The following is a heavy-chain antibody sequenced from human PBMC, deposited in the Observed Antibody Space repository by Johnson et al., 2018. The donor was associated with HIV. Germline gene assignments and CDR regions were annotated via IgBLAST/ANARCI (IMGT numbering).Heavy chain of an antibody. V-gene: IGHV3-30-3*01. CDR1: GFTFNRYA. CDR2: ISYHGSNT. Sequence: QVQLVESGGGLVQPGGSLRLSCAASGFTFNRYAMHWVRQAPGKGLEWAAVISYHGSNTYYADSVKGRFIISRDNSKNTLYLQMNSLRAEDMAVYYCARDLPLVQGIIMGGSAFDIWGQGTMVTVSS. CDR3: ARDLPLVQGIIMGGSAFDI. J-gene: IGHJ3*02. D-gene: IGHD3-10*01.